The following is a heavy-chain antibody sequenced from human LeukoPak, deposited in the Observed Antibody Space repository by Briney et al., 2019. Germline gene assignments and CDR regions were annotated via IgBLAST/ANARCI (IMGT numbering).Heavy chain of an antibody. D-gene: IGHD4-17*01. CDR2: ISSSSSYI. CDR3: ARADYGDYVPKYYFDY. J-gene: IGHJ4*02. V-gene: IGHV3-21*01. CDR1: GFTFSSYS. Sequence: GGSLRLSCAASGFTFSSYSMNWVRQAPGKGLEWVSSISSSSSYIYYADSVKGRFTISRDNAKNSLYLQMSSLRAEDTAVYYYARADYGDYVPKYYFDYWGQGTLVTVSS.